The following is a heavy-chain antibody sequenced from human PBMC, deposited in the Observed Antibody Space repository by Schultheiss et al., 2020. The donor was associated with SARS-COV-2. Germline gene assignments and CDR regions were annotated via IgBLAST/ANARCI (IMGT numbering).Heavy chain of an antibody. CDR1: GGSFSGYY. D-gene: IGHD2-2*01. CDR2: INHSGST. Sequence: SETLSLTCAVYGGSFSGYYWSWIRQPPGKGLEWIGEINHSGSTNYNPSLKSRVTISVDTSKNQFSLKLSSVTAADTAVYYCARFGPVVVVPAAMAGGVYFDYWGQGTRVTVSS. CDR3: ARFGPVVVVPAAMAGGVYFDY. V-gene: IGHV4-34*01. J-gene: IGHJ4*02.